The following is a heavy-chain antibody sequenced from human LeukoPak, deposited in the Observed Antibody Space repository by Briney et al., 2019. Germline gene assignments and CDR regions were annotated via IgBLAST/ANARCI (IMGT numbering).Heavy chain of an antibody. J-gene: IGHJ3*01. CDR1: GFTFSNYW. D-gene: IGHD3-10*02. CDR3: ARAAYYFVS. V-gene: IGHV3-74*01. CDR2: LNTDGSTT. Sequence: PGGSLRLSCAASGFTFSNYWMHWVRQAPGEGLVWVSHLNTDGSTTNYADSVKGRFTISRDNAKNTLYLQMNSLRAEDTAVYYCARAAYYFVSWGQGAMVTVSS.